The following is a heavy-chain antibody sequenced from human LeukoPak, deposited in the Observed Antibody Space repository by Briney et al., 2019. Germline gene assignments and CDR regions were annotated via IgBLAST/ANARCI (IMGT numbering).Heavy chain of an antibody. J-gene: IGHJ4*02. D-gene: IGHD6-19*01. V-gene: IGHV3-11*01. CDR2: ISSSGSTI. CDR1: GFTFSDYY. CDR3: ARGWAYQHFIAVAGYFDY. Sequence: GGSLRLSCAASGFTFSDYYMSWIRQAPGKGLEWVSYISSSGSTIYYADSVKGRFTISRDNAKNSLYLQMNSLRAEDTAVYYCARGWAYQHFIAVAGYFDYWGQGTLVTVSS.